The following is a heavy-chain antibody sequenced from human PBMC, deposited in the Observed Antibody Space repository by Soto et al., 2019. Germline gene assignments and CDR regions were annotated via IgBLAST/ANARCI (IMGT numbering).Heavy chain of an antibody. CDR3: ARDRCTTDKCYTHQLDV. CDR2: ISVYTGNT. D-gene: IGHD2-8*01. V-gene: IGHV1-18*04. Sequence: QVQLVQSGGEVTKPGASVKVSCKSSGYTFTSYGVSWVRQAPGQGLEWLGWISVYTGNTKQAQKFQDRVTLTTEASTSTAYLELRNLRSDDTAVYYCARDRCTTDKCYTHQLDVWGQGTTVTVSS. J-gene: IGHJ6*02. CDR1: GYTFTSYG.